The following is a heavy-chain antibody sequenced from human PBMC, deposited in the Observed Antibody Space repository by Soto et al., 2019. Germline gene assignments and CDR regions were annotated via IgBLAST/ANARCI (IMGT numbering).Heavy chain of an antibody. CDR2: IYYSGST. Sequence: SETLSLTCTVFGGSISSSSYYWGWIRQPPGKGLEWIGSIYYSGSTYYNPSLKSRVTISVDTSKNQFSLKLSSVTAADTAVYYCARHTPAISISDHWGQGTLVTVSS. CDR1: GGSISSSSYY. D-gene: IGHD2-15*01. J-gene: IGHJ4*02. V-gene: IGHV4-39*01. CDR3: ARHTPAISISDH.